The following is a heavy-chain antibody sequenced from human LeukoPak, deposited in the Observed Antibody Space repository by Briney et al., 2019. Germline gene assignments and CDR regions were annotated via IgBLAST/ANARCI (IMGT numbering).Heavy chain of an antibody. J-gene: IGHJ4*02. CDR2: ISYDGSNK. CDR3: ARGGYSSGWYGGSDY. V-gene: IGHV3-30*03. CDR1: GFTFSSCS. D-gene: IGHD6-19*01. Sequence: PGGSLRLFCAASGFTFSSCSMNWVRQAPGKGLEWVAVISYDGSNKYYADSVKGRFTISRDNSKNTLYLQMNSLRAEDTAVYYCARGGYSSGWYGGSDYWGQGTLVTVSS.